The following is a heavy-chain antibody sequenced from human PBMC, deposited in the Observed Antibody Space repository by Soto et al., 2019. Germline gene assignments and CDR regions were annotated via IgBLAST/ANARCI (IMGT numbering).Heavy chain of an antibody. D-gene: IGHD3-10*01. Sequence: QVQLLQSGPRLVKPSETLSLTCTVASGSISSYYWSWLRQPPGKGLEWIGYAYYSGTTNYNSSLTSRVPISIDASKNQFSLTLGSVTAADTAVYYCARTPFYYFGLGTHLYYFDFGDQGALVTVSS. CDR2: AYYSGTT. J-gene: IGHJ4*02. CDR3: ARTPFYYFGLGTHLYYFDF. V-gene: IGHV4-59*01. CDR1: SGSISSYY.